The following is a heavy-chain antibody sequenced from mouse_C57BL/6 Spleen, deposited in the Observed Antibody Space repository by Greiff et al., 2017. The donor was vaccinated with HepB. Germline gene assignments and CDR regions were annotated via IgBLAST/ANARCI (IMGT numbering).Heavy chain of an antibody. CDR1: GYTFTSYW. J-gene: IGHJ2*01. CDR3: ARSPGGSYFDY. V-gene: IGHV1-64*01. Sequence: QVHVKQPGAELVKPGASVKLSCKASGYTFTSYWMHWVKQRPGQGLEWIGMIHPNSGSTNYNEKFKSKATLTVDKSASTAYMQLSSLTSEDSAGYYCARSPGGSYFDYWGQGTTLTVSS. CDR2: IHPNSGST.